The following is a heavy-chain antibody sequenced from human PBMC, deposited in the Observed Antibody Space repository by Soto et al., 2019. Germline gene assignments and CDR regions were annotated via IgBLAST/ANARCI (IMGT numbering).Heavy chain of an antibody. Sequence: PGGSLRLSCAASGFTFSSYAMSWVRQAPGKGLEWVSIISDSGDNIYYADSVKGWFTISRDNSKNTLYLQMNSLRAEDTAVCYCAKDEILVAGTAYYYGMDVWGQGTTVTVSS. CDR1: GFTFSSYA. CDR2: ISDSGDNI. CDR3: AKDEILVAGTAYYYGMDV. D-gene: IGHD6-19*01. V-gene: IGHV3-23*01. J-gene: IGHJ6*02.